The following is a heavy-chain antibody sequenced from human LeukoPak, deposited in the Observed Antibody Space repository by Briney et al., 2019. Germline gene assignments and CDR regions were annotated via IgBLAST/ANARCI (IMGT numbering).Heavy chain of an antibody. V-gene: IGHV3-48*02. Sequence: GGSLRLSCAASGFIFSSYHMNWVRQAPGKGLEWVSYISSGGSTIHYADSVKGRFTISRDNAKNTLYLQMNSLRDEDTAVYYCAREDDMLTGYYTGVYWGQGTLVSVSS. CDR2: ISSGGSTI. D-gene: IGHD3-9*01. CDR1: GFIFSSYH. CDR3: AREDDMLTGYYTGVY. J-gene: IGHJ4*02.